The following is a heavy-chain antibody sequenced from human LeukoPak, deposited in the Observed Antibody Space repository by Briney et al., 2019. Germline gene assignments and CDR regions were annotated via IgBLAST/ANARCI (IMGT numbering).Heavy chain of an antibody. CDR2: IEHDGSTK. Sequence: GGSLRLSCTVSGFTFSSYWMSWVRQAPGKGLERVANIEHDGSTKFYLDSVKGRFTISRDNARSSLYLQMDSLRAEDTAVYYCARVTLGVAARAFDYWGQGTLVTVSS. CDR1: GFTFSSYW. J-gene: IGHJ4*02. V-gene: IGHV3-7*01. CDR3: ARVTLGVAARAFDY. D-gene: IGHD6-6*01.